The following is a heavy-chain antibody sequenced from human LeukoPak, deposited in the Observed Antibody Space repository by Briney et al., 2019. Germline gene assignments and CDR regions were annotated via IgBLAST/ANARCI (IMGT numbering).Heavy chain of an antibody. D-gene: IGHD5-24*01. Sequence: GASVKVSCKASGGTFSSYAISWVRQAPGQGLEWMGGIIPIFGTANYAQKFQGRVTITADESTSTAYMELRSLRSDDTAVYYCARDISATGDWFDPWGQGTLVTVST. V-gene: IGHV1-69*13. CDR1: GGTFSSYA. J-gene: IGHJ5*02. CDR2: IIPIFGTA. CDR3: ARDISATGDWFDP.